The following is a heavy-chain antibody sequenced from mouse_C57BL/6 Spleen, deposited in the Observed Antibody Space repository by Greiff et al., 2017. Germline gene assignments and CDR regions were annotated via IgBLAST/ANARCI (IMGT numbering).Heavy chain of an antibody. J-gene: IGHJ2*01. Sequence: VQLQQPGAELVKPGASVKMSCKASGYTFTSYWITWVKQRPGQGLEWIGDIYPGSGSTNYNEKFKSKATLTVDTSSSTAYMQLSSLTSADSAVYYCANHGNYLYYFDYWGQGTTLTVSS. CDR3: ANHGNYLYYFDY. CDR2: IYPGSGST. V-gene: IGHV1-55*01. CDR1: GYTFTSYW. D-gene: IGHD2-1*01.